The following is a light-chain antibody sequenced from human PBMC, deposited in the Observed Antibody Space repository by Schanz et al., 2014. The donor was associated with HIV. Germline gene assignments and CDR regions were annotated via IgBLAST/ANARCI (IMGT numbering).Light chain of an antibody. CDR2: EVS. CDR3: CSYAGSSTYV. CDR1: SGDVGSYNY. Sequence: QSALTQPASVSGSPGQSISISCTGTSGDVGSYNYVSWYQQHPGKAPKLMIYEVSKRPSGVPDRFSGSKSGSTASLTISGLQAEDEADYYCCSYAGSSTYVFGTGTKLTVL. J-gene: IGLJ1*01. V-gene: IGLV2-23*02.